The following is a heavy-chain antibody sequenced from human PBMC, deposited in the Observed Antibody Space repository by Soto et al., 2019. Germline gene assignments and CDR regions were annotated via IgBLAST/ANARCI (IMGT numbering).Heavy chain of an antibody. Sequence: QVQLVQSGAEVKKPGASVKVSCKASGYTFTSYGISWVRQAPGQGLEWMGWISAYNGNTNYAQKLQGRVTMTTDTSTSTSYMELRSLRSDDTAVYYCARSLWKQLDTDDAFEIWGQGTMVTVSS. CDR1: GYTFTSYG. V-gene: IGHV1-18*01. CDR2: ISAYNGNT. J-gene: IGHJ3*02. D-gene: IGHD6-13*01. CDR3: ARSLWKQLDTDDAFEI.